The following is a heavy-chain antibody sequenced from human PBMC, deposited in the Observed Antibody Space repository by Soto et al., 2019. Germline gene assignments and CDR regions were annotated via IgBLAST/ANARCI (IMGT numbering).Heavy chain of an antibody. V-gene: IGHV1-3*01. CDR3: ARDSRESSGWYSNYYYYGMDV. J-gene: IGHJ6*02. Sequence: ASVKVSCKASGYTFTSYAMHWVRQAPGQRLEWMGWINAGNGNTKYSQKFQGRVTITRDTSASTAYMELSSLRSEDTAVYYCARDSRESSGWYSNYYYYGMDVWGQGTTVTVSS. CDR2: INAGNGNT. D-gene: IGHD6-19*01. CDR1: GYTFTSYA.